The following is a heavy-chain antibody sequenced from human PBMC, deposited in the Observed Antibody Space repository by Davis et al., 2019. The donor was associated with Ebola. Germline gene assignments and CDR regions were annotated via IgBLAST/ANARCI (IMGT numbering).Heavy chain of an antibody. J-gene: IGHJ4*02. CDR1: GFTFSSYD. CDR3: ARAHFGRSSFDY. Sequence: GESLKISCAASGFTFSSYDMHWVRQVTGKGLEWVPAIGTAGDTYYPGSVKGRFTISRENAKNSLYLQMNSLRAGDTAVYYCARAHFGRSSFDYWGQGTLVTVSS. CDR2: IGTAGDT. D-gene: IGHD6-6*01. V-gene: IGHV3-13*01.